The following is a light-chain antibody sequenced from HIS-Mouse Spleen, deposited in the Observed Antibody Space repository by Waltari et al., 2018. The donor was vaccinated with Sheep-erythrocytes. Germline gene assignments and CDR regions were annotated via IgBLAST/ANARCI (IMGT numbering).Light chain of an antibody. CDR3: QQYDNLLLT. CDR2: DAS. Sequence: PPSVSVSPGQTASITCSGDKMGDKYACWYQQKPGKAPKLLIYDASNLETGVPSRFSGSGSGTDFTFTISSLQPEDIATYYCQQYDNLLLTFGGGTKVEIK. J-gene: IGKJ4*01. CDR1: KMGDKY. V-gene: IGKV1-33*01.